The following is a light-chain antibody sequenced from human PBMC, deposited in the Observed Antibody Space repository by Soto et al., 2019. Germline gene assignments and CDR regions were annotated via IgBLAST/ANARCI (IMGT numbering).Light chain of an antibody. CDR2: EVS. CDR1: NSDVGNYNY. CDR3: SSYANSNTPYV. J-gene: IGLJ1*01. V-gene: IGLV2-14*01. Sequence: QSALTQPASVSGSPGQSITISCTGTNSDVGNYNYVSWYQQYPGKAPKLIIYEVSNRPSGVSDRFSGSKSGNTAALTISGLQAEDEADYYCSSYANSNTPYVFGTGTKLTVL.